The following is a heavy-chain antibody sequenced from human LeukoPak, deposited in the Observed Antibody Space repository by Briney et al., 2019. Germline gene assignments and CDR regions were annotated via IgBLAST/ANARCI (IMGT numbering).Heavy chain of an antibody. D-gene: IGHD1-1*01. J-gene: IGHJ4*02. CDR2: IWYDGSNK. V-gene: IGHV3-33*03. CDR1: RVTSRSYG. Sequence: GGSLRLSCAASRVTSRSYGVQRVRQAPGKGLEWVSFIWYDGSNKYYVDSVKGRFTISRDNSKNTLSLQMDSLRAEDTAVYYCATDRGTGTTRDYYFDYWGQGSLVTVSS. CDR3: ATDRGTGTTRDYYFDY.